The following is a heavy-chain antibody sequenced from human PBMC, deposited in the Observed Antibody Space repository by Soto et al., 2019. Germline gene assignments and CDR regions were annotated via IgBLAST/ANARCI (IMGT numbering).Heavy chain of an antibody. Sequence: QVQLQESGPGLVKPSGTLSLTCAVSGGSISSSYWWNWVRQTPRGGLEWIGKIYHGGTTNYNPSLKNRVTSSGDKSKNQFALKLTSVTAADTAVYYCVSSLNYDFWRDGGRHFYFDSWGRGILATVSS. CDR1: GGSISSSYW. V-gene: IGHV4-4*02. D-gene: IGHD3-3*01. CDR3: VSSLNYDFWRDGGRHFYFDS. CDR2: IYHGGTT. J-gene: IGHJ4*02.